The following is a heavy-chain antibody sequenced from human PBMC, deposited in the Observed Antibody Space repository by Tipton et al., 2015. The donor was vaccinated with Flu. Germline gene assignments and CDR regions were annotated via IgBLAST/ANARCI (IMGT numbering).Heavy chain of an antibody. CDR1: SGSIRSTNYF. Sequence: LRLSCTVSSGSIRSTNYFCAWIRQPPGKGLELIGSIFPSGTTYYNPSLKSRVTISEGTSMNQFSLRLSSVTAADTAVYYCARALYGAFDAFDIWGRGTMVSVSS. V-gene: IGHV4-39*07. CDR2: IFPSGTT. J-gene: IGHJ3*02. D-gene: IGHD4/OR15-4a*01. CDR3: ARALYGAFDAFDI.